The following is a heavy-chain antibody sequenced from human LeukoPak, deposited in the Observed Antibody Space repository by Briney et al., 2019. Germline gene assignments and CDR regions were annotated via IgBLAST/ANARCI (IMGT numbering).Heavy chain of an antibody. J-gene: IGHJ6*03. CDR3: ARTYYDFWSGHNYYYMDV. CDR1: GYTFTSYY. Sequence: ASVKVSCKASGYTFTSYYMHWVRQAPGQGLEWMGIINPSGGSTSYAQKFQGRVTMTRDMSTSTVYKELSSLRSEDTAVYYCARTYYDFWSGHNYYYMDVWGKGTTVTVSS. D-gene: IGHD3-3*01. CDR2: INPSGGST. V-gene: IGHV1-46*01.